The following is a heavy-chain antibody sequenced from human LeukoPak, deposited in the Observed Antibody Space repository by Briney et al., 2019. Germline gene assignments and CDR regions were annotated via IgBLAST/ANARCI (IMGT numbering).Heavy chain of an antibody. CDR1: GDSLTELS. CDR2: FDPEDGET. J-gene: IGHJ4*02. Sequence: GASVKVSCKLSGDSLTELSMHWVRQAPGKGLEWMGGFDPEDGETIYAQKFQGRVTMTEDTSTDTAYMELSSLRSEDTAVYYCATDHRWELRVLGYWGQGTLVTVSS. D-gene: IGHD1-26*01. V-gene: IGHV1-24*01. CDR3: ATDHRWELRVLGY.